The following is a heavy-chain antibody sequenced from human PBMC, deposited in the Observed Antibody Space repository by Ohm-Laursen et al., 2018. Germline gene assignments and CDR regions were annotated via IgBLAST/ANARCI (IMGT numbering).Heavy chain of an antibody. CDR1: GGSIFSGDYY. J-gene: IGHJ5*02. CDR3: ARALYTNNWFDP. CDR2: IYYTGST. D-gene: IGHD2-2*02. Sequence: TLSLTCTVSGGSIFSGDYYWSWIRQHPGKGLEWIGYIYYTGSTYYNPSLKGRLTISLDTSKNHFSLKLSSVTAADTAVYYCARALYTNNWFDPWGQGTLVTVSS. V-gene: IGHV4-31*03.